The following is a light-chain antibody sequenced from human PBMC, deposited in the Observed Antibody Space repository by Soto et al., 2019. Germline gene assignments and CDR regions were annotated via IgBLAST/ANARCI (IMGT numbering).Light chain of an antibody. CDR3: SSYTGSSTI. J-gene: IGLJ1*01. CDR1: SGDIGSYNR. CDR2: EVS. V-gene: IGLV2-14*01. Sequence: QSVLTQPASVSGSPGQSITISCTGTSGDIGSYNRVSWYQQHPGKAPKLMIYEVSNRPSGVSNRFSGSKSDNTASLTISGLQAEDEADYYCSSYTGSSTIFGTGTKVTVL.